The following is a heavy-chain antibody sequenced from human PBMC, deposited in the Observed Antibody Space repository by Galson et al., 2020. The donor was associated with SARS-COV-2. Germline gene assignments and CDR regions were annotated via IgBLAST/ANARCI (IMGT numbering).Heavy chain of an antibody. J-gene: IGHJ3*02. V-gene: IGHV3-30*18. Sequence: GGSLRLSCAASGFTFSSYGMHWVRQAPGKGLEWVEVISYDGSNKYYADSVKGRFTISRDNSKNTLYLQMNSLRAEDTAVYYCAKNIDDFWSGYYEGGAFDIWGQGTMVTVSS. D-gene: IGHD3-3*01. CDR3: AKNIDDFWSGYYEGGAFDI. CDR2: ISYDGSNK. CDR1: GFTFSSYG.